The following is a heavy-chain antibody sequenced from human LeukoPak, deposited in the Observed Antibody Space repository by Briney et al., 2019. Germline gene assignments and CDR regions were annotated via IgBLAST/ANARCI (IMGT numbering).Heavy chain of an antibody. V-gene: IGHV3-21*01. CDR2: ISSSSSYI. Sequence: GGSLRLSCAASGFTSSSYAMSWVRQAPGKGLEWVSSISSSSSYIYYADSVKGRFTISRDNAKNSPYLQMNSLRAEDTAMYYCARVDDYHYYGMDVWGQGTTVTVSS. J-gene: IGHJ6*02. CDR1: GFTSSSYA. CDR3: ARVDDYHYYGMDV. D-gene: IGHD5-24*01.